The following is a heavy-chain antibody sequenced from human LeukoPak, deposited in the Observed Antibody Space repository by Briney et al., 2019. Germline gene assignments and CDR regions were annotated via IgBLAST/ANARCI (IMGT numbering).Heavy chain of an antibody. Sequence: GGSLRLSCAASGFTFSSYSMNWVRQAPGKGLEWVSSISTSSSYIYYADSVKGRFTISRDNAKNSLYLQMNSLRAEDTAVYYCARVFTIFGEPGDWGQGTLVTVSS. V-gene: IGHV3-21*01. CDR3: ARVFTIFGEPGD. J-gene: IGHJ4*02. CDR2: ISTSSSYI. D-gene: IGHD3-3*01. CDR1: GFTFSSYS.